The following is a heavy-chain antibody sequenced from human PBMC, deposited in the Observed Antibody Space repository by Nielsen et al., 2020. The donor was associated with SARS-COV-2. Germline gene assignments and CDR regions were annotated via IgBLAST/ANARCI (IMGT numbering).Heavy chain of an antibody. V-gene: IGHV3-66*01. D-gene: IGHD6-13*01. J-gene: IGHJ4*02. CDR1: GFTVSSNY. Sequence: GESLKISCAASGFTVSSNYMSWVRQAPGKGLEWVSVIYSGGSTYYADSVKGRFTISRDNAKNSLYLQMNSLRAEDTAVYYCARFPNDEYSSSWYGIYWGQGTLVTVSS. CDR3: ARFPNDEYSSSWYGIY. CDR2: IYSGGST.